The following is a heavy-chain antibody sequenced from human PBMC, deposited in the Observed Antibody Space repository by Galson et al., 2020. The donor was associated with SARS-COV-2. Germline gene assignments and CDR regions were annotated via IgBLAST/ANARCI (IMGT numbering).Heavy chain of an antibody. Sequence: GESLKISCAASGFTFSSYSMNWVRQAPGKGLEWVSSISSSSSYIYYADSVKGRFTISRDNAKNSLYLQMNSLRAEDTAVYYCARDRGVGLYYYYGMDVWGQGTTVTVSS. CDR1: GFTFSSYS. CDR3: ARDRGVGLYYYYGMDV. V-gene: IGHV3-21*01. D-gene: IGHD1-26*01. CDR2: ISSSSSYI. J-gene: IGHJ6*02.